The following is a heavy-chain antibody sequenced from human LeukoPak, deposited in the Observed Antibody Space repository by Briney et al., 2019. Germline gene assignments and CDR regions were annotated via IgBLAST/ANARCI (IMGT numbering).Heavy chain of an antibody. Sequence: AETLSLTCTVSGGSVRGYYGSWIRQPSGKGLEGIGYIYYSGTTTYTPSLKSRVTISVDTSKNQFSLTLTSVTAADTAVYYCARRVVRGGLDYWGQGTLVTVSS. D-gene: IGHD3-10*01. J-gene: IGHJ4*02. CDR3: ARRVVRGGLDY. CDR2: IYYSGTT. CDR1: GGSVRGYY. V-gene: IGHV4-59*08.